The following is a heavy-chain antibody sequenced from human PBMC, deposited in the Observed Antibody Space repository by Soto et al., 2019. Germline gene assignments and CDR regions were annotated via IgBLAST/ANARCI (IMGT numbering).Heavy chain of an antibody. V-gene: IGHV3-11*01. Sequence: PGGSLRLSCAASGFTFSDYYMTWIRQAPGKGLEWVSYISSSGNSIYYADSVRGRFTVSRDNAKNSLFLQMNSLRAEDTAVYYCARWAAAGRSFDYWGLGTLVP. CDR2: ISSSGNSI. CDR1: GFTFSDYY. J-gene: IGHJ4*02. CDR3: ARWAAAGRSFDY. D-gene: IGHD6-13*01.